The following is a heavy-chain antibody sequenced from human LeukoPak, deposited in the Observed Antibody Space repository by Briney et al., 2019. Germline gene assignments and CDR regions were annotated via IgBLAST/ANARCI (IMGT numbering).Heavy chain of an antibody. CDR1: GGAVSRSDYY. CDR2: VYYSGTT. CDR3: ARLGVATAGTYDAFDT. V-gene: IGHV4-39*01. Sequence: SETLSLTCTVSGGAVSRSDYYWGWIRQPPGKGLEWIGSVYYSGTTYYKSSLKSRVTISVDTSKNQFSLNLGSVTAADTAVYYCARLGVATAGTYDAFDTWGQGTVVTVSS. J-gene: IGHJ3*02. D-gene: IGHD6-13*01.